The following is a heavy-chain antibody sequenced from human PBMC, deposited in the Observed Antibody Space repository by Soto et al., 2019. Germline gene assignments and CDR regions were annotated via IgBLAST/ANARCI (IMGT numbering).Heavy chain of an antibody. J-gene: IGHJ6*02. CDR3: VRVGWGDSYGNGMDG. CDR1: GFGFSGYS. D-gene: IGHD5-18*01. Sequence: QVQLVASGGGVVQPGGSLRLSCLASGFGFSGYSMHWVRQAPGKGLDWVAVIKHDGSEIYYADSVKGRFTISKDDSKKTLHLQMNALRVDDTALYYCVRVGWGDSYGNGMDGWGQGTTVTVFS. CDR2: IKHDGSEI. V-gene: IGHV3-30-3*01.